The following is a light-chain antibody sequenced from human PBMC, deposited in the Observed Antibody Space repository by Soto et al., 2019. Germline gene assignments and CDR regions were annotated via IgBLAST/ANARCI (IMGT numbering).Light chain of an antibody. V-gene: IGLV3-21*04. CDR3: QVWDSSSDPVV. CDR1: NIGSKS. J-gene: IGLJ2*01. Sequence: ELTQPPSVSVAPGKTARITCGGNNIGSKSVHWYQQKPGQAPVLVIYYDSDRPSGIPERFSGSNSGNTATLTISRVEAGDEADYYCQVWDSSSDPVVFGGGTKVTVL. CDR2: YDS.